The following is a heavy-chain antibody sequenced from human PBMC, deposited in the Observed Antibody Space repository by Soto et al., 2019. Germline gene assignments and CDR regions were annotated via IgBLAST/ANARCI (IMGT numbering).Heavy chain of an antibody. J-gene: IGHJ4*01. D-gene: IGHD2-15*01. V-gene: IGHV4-30-4*01. Sequence: QVQLQESGPGLVKPSQTLSLTCTVSGGSISSGDYYWSWIRQPPGKGLEWIGYIYYSGSTYYNPSPKGRGNISVDTAKNQVPLELSSVAAAEPAVDYRARLGVVAATYFDYWGQGTLVTVSS. CDR2: IYYSGST. CDR3: ARLGVVAATYFDY. CDR1: GGSISSGDYY.